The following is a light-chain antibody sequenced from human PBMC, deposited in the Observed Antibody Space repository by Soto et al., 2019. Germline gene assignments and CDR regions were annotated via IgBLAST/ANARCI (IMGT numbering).Light chain of an antibody. V-gene: IGLV2-11*01. CDR3: CSYAGRDTLV. CDR2: DVS. J-gene: IGLJ2*01. Sequence: QSALTQPRSVSGSPGQSVTISSTGTSSDVCGYNYVSWYQQSVGKAPKLLIYDVSERPSGVPDRFSGSKSGDSASLTISGLQTEDEADYVCCSYAGRDTLVFGGGTKLTVL. CDR1: SSDVCGYNY.